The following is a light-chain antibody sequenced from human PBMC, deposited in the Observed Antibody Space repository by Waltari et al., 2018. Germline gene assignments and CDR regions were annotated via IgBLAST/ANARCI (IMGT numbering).Light chain of an antibody. CDR2: DVT. Sequence: QSALTQPASVSGSPGQSITISCIGPSRYIGGYNYASWYQQHPGKAPKVMIYDVTKRPSGVSNRFSGSKSGSTASLTISGLQAEDEADYYCSSYTSSNTWVFGGGTKLTVL. CDR1: SRYIGGYNY. V-gene: IGLV2-14*01. J-gene: IGLJ3*02. CDR3: SSYTSSNTWV.